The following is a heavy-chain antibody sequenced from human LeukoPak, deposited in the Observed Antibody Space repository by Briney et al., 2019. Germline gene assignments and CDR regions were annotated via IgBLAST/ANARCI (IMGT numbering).Heavy chain of an antibody. D-gene: IGHD3-10*01. CDR2: ISDDGTTT. CDR1: GFTFNLYW. J-gene: IGHJ5*02. V-gene: IGHV3-74*01. Sequence: PGGSLRLSCAASGFTFNLYWIHWVRHAPGKGLEWLSRISDDGTTTNYADSVKGRFTISRDNAKNTLYLQMNSLRVDDTAVYYCARDSRYYYGSGSYQPYWFDHWGQGTLVTVSS. CDR3: ARDSRYYYGSGSYQPYWFDH.